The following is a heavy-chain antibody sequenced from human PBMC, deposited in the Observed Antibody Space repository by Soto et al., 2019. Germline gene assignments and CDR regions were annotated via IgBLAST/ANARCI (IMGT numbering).Heavy chain of an antibody. CDR2: IWYDGSDK. V-gene: IGHV3-33*08. D-gene: IGHD3-10*01. Sequence: VELVESGGGLVQPGGSLRLSCAASGFTFSSYDMHWVRQATGKGLEWVAVIWYDGSDKYYGDSVKGRFTISRDNSKNTVYLQMNSLRAEDTAVYYCARDRNYASGVFDYCGQGTLVTVSS. CDR3: ARDRNYASGVFDY. CDR1: GFTFSSYD. J-gene: IGHJ4*02.